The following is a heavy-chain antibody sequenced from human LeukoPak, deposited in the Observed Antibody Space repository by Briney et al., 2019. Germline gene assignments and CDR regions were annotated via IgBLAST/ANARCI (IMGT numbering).Heavy chain of an antibody. CDR2: ISYDGSNK. J-gene: IGHJ6*03. V-gene: IGHV3-30*19. D-gene: IGHD6-25*01. CDR3: ARDQTEQRSYYYYYYMDV. Sequence: GGSLRLSCAASGFTFSSYGMHWVRQAPGKGLEWVAVISYDGSNKYYADSVKGRFTISRDNSKNTLYLQMNSLRAEDTAVYYCARDQTEQRSYYYYYYMDVWGKGTTVTVSS. CDR1: GFTFSSYG.